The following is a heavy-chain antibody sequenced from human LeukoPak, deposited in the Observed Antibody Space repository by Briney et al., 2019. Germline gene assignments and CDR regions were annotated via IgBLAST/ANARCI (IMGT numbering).Heavy chain of an antibody. CDR3: ARTHCSGGSCYTFDC. D-gene: IGHD2-15*01. Sequence: SETLSLTCTVSGGSISSYYWSWIRQPPGKGLEWIGYIYYSGSTNYNPSLKSRVTISVDTSKNQFSLKLSSVTAADTAVYYCARTHCSGGSCYTFDCWGQGTLVTVSS. J-gene: IGHJ4*02. V-gene: IGHV4-59*01. CDR2: IYYSGST. CDR1: GGSISSYY.